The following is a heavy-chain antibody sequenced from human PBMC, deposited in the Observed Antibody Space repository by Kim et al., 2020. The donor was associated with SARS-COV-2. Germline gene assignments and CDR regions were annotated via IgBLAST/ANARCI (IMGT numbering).Heavy chain of an antibody. Sequence: ASVKVSCKASGYTFTNYGVSWVRQAPGHGLEWMGWINGSNAKTTFAQKFQGRVTMTTDTSTSTAYMELRSLRSDDTALYYCARDWNCGGTTCLNCFDPWGQGTLVTVSS. J-gene: IGHJ5*02. CDR2: INGSNAKT. V-gene: IGHV1-18*01. D-gene: IGHD2-2*01. CDR3: ARDWNCGGTTCLNCFDP. CDR1: GYTFTNYG.